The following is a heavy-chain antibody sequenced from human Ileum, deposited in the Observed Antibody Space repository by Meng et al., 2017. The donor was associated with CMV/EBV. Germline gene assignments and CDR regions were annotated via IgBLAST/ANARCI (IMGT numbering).Heavy chain of an antibody. CDR3: ARESELLRFDR. Sequence: QLQPVQSGPGLGMPSQPPSLPCDISGVSVSTNNGAWNWIRQSPLSGLEWLGRIAYRSKWDYEYSVSVKSRITISPDTSKNQFSLQLRSVTPEDTAVYYCARESELLRFDRWGQGTLVTVSS. CDR2: IAYRSKWDY. CDR1: GVSVSTNNGA. J-gene: IGHJ4*02. V-gene: IGHV6-1*01. D-gene: IGHD6-6*01.